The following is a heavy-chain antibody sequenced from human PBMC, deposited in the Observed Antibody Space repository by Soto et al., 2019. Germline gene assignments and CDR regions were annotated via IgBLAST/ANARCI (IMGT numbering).Heavy chain of an antibody. CDR3: AKVVRWIQLWPYCMDV. J-gene: IGHJ6*02. CDR2: ISGSGGST. V-gene: IGHV3-23*01. CDR1: GFTFSSYA. D-gene: IGHD5-18*01. Sequence: QPGVSLRLSCAASGFTFSSYAMSWVRQAPGKGLEWVSAISGSGGSTYYADSVKGRFTISRDNSKNTLYLQMNSLRAEDTAVYYCAKVVRWIQLWPYCMDVWGQGTTVTVSS.